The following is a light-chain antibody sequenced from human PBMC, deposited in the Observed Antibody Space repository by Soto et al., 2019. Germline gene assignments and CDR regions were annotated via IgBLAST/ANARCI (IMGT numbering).Light chain of an antibody. CDR3: HQRSNWHYT. V-gene: IGKV3-11*01. CDR2: DAS. Sequence: EIVLTQSPATLSLSPGERATLSCRASQSVSSYLAWYQQKPGQAPRLLIYDASNRATGIPARFSGSGSGTDFTLTISSLEPEDFAVYYCHQRSNWHYTFGQGTKLEIK. J-gene: IGKJ2*01. CDR1: QSVSSY.